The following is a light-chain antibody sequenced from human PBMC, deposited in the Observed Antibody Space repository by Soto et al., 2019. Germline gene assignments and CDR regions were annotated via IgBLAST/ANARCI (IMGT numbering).Light chain of an antibody. V-gene: IGKV3-11*01. CDR2: GAS. CDR1: QSVSSF. CDR3: PQRTNWAAWT. J-gene: IGKJ1*01. Sequence: VIARSPPTLSLYPEATATLTSRVSQSVSSFLAWYQQIPGHVPRLLIYGASIRATGIPARFSGSGSVIDFTLNIRCLVPVQFALSCCPQRTNWAAWTSGQGTKVDIK.